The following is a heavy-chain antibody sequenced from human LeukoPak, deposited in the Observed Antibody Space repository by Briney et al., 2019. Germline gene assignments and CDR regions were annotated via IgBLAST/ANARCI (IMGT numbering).Heavy chain of an antibody. Sequence: ASVKVSCKASGGTFSGYAISWVRQAPGQGLEWMGGIIPIFGTANYAQKFQGRVTITADESTSTAYMELSSLRSEDTAVYYCARGHCSSTSCYPVYYFDYWGQGTLVTVSS. CDR1: GGTFSGYA. V-gene: IGHV1-69*13. CDR3: ARGHCSSTSCYPVYYFDY. J-gene: IGHJ4*02. D-gene: IGHD2-2*01. CDR2: IIPIFGTA.